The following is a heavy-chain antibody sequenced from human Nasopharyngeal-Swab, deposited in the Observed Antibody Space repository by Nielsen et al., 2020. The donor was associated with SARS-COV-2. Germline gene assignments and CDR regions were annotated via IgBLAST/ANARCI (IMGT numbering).Heavy chain of an antibody. CDR3: AKGQRTSGTRAFDI. J-gene: IGHJ3*02. V-gene: IGHV3-48*01. D-gene: IGHD1-1*01. Sequence: GESLKISCVASGFIFSSYSMNWVRQAPGKGLEWVSYISSAGTSIYYADSVKGRFTISRDNAKDSLYMKMNSLRAEDTAVYYCAKGQRTSGTRAFDIWGQGTMVTVSS. CDR2: ISSAGTSI. CDR1: GFIFSSYS.